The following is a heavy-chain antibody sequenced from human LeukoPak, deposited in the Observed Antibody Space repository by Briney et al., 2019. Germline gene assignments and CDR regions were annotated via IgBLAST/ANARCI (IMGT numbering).Heavy chain of an antibody. CDR1: GFTFSSYS. J-gene: IGHJ4*02. Sequence: GSLRLSCAASGFTFSSYSMNWIRQPPGKGLEWIGEINHSGSTNYNPSLKSRVTISVDTSKNQFSLNLSSVTAADTAVYYCARGLSSWTVDYWGQGTLVTVSS. CDR2: INHSGST. V-gene: IGHV4-34*01. CDR3: ARGLSSWTVDY. D-gene: IGHD6-13*01.